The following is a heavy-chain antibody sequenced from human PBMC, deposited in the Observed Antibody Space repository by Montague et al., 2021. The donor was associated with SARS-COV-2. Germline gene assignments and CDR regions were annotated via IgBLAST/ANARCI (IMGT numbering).Heavy chain of an antibody. Sequence: SETLSLTCTVSGDSINSDTAFWGWVRQSPGKGLEWIGSMVYSGRNFYNWPLRSRLTISVDTSKNQFSLKLRAVTAADTGLYYCARHDHTDFGSPNWFDPWGQGTLVTVSS. CDR2: MVYSGRN. J-gene: IGHJ5*02. V-gene: IGHV4-39*01. CDR3: ARHDHTDFGSPNWFDP. CDR1: GDSINSDTAF. D-gene: IGHD5-18*01.